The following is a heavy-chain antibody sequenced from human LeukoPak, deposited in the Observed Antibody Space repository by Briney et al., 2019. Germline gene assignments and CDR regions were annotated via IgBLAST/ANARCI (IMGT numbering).Heavy chain of an antibody. Sequence: PGRSLRLSCAASGFTFSSYAMHWVRQAPGKGLEWVAVISYDGSDKFHADSVKGRFTISRDNSKNTLYLQMNSLRADDTAVYYCANTYCSSTSCDIDYWGQGTLVTVSS. J-gene: IGHJ4*02. CDR3: ANTYCSSTSCDIDY. CDR1: GFTFSSYA. CDR2: ISYDGSDK. V-gene: IGHV3-30-3*01. D-gene: IGHD2-2*02.